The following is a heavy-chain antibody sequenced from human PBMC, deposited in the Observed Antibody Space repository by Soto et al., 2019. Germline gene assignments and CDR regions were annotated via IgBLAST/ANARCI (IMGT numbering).Heavy chain of an antibody. Sequence: KGLEWASVIHSGASTYYADSVKGRFTIARDNSKNTLYLQMNSLRAEDTAVYYCARGLVLWFPGDYYGMDVWGQGTKVTVSS. D-gene: IGHD3-10*01. V-gene: IGHV3-53*01. CDR2: IHSGAST. J-gene: IGHJ6*02. CDR3: ARGLVLWFPGDYYGMDV.